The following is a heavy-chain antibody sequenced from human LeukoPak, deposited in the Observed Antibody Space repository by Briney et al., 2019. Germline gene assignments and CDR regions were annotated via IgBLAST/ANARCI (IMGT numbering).Heavy chain of an antibody. CDR3: ARAVVGYSGYDYMFYFDY. V-gene: IGHV4-30-4*07. CDR1: GGSISSGGYS. D-gene: IGHD5-12*01. J-gene: IGHJ4*02. CDR2: IYYSGST. Sequence: SETLSLTCAVSGGSISSGGYSWSWIRQPPGKGLEWIGYIYYSGSTYYNPSLKSRVTISVDTSKNQFSLKLSSVTAADTAVYYCARAVVGYSGYDYMFYFDYWGQGTLVTVSS.